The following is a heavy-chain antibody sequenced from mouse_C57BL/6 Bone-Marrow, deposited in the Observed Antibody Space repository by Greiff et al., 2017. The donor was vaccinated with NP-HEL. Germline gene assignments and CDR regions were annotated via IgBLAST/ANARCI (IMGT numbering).Heavy chain of an antibody. CDR1: GYTFTDYN. J-gene: IGHJ1*03. CDR3: ARRGDYDDTYWYFDV. V-gene: IGHV1-18*01. D-gene: IGHD2-4*01. Sequence: VQLQQSGPELVKPGASVKIPCKASGYTFTDYNMDWVKQSHGKSLEWIGDINPNNGGTIYNQKFKGKATLTVDKSSSTAYMELRSLTSEDTAVYYCARRGDYDDTYWYFDVWGTGTTVTVSS. CDR2: INPNNGGT.